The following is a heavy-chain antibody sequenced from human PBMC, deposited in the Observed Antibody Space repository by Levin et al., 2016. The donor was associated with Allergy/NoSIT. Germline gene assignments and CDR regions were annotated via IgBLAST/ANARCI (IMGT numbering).Heavy chain of an antibody. V-gene: IGHV3-15*01. CDR1: GFTFSNAW. J-gene: IGHJ6*02. CDR3: ARDLYYDFWSGYYGVESYYYYYGMDV. D-gene: IGHD3-3*01. Sequence: GESLKISCAASGFTFSNAWMSWVRQAPGKGLEWVGRIKSKTDGGTTDYAAPVKGRFTISRDDSKNTLYLQMNSLRAEDTAVYYCARDLYYDFWSGYYGVESYYYYYGMDVWGQGTTVTVSS. CDR2: IKSKTDGGTT.